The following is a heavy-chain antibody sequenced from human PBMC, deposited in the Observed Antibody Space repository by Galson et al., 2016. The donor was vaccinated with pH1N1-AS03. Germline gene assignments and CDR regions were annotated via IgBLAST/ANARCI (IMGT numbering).Heavy chain of an antibody. CDR1: GFTFSRYS. J-gene: IGHJ4*02. Sequence: SLRLSCAASGFTFSRYSMNWVRQAPGKGLGWVSYISSDSTTMYYAESVRGRFTISRDNARDSLHLQMNSLRDEDTAIYYCARDGGSGGLYYFEYWGQGALVTVSS. CDR2: ISSDSTTM. V-gene: IGHV3-48*02. CDR3: ARDGGSGGLYYFEY. D-gene: IGHD2-15*01.